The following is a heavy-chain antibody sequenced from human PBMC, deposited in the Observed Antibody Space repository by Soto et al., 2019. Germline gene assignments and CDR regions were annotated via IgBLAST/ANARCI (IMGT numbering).Heavy chain of an antibody. V-gene: IGHV3-30*18. J-gene: IGHJ6*02. Sequence: QVQLVESGGDVVQPGRSLRLSCAASGFTFSSYGMHWVRQAPGKGLEWVAVISYDGSNKYYADSVKGRFTISRDNSKNTLYLQMNSLRAEDTAVYYCAKDAEGNYYYYGMDVWGQGTTVTVSS. CDR2: ISYDGSNK. CDR3: AKDAEGNYYYYGMDV. CDR1: GFTFSSYG.